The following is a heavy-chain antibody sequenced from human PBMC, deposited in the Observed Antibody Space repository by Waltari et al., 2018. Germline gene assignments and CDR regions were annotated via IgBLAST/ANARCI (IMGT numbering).Heavy chain of an antibody. J-gene: IGHJ6*03. V-gene: IGHV4-59*08. Sequence: QVQLQESGPELVKPSETLSLTCTVSGGSISSHYWSWIRHTPGKGLEWIWYIYYSGSTNYNPSLKSRVTISVDTSKNQFSLTLSSVTAADTAVYYCASSFCPDGACLSRGTYYYYSMDVWGQGTTVTVSS. CDR3: ASSFCPDGACLSRGTYYYYSMDV. CDR2: IYYSGST. CDR1: GGSISSHY. D-gene: IGHD2-21*02.